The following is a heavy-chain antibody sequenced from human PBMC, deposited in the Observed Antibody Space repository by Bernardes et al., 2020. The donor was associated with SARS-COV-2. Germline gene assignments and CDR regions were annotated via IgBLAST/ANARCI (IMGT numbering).Heavy chain of an antibody. V-gene: IGHV3-9*01. CDR2: ISWNSGSI. CDR1: GFTFDDYA. CDR3: AKSDYYGSGNDY. J-gene: IGHJ4*02. D-gene: IGHD3-10*01. Sequence: GGSLRLSCVASGFTFDDYAMHWVRQAPGKGLEWVSGISWNSGSIGYADSVKGRFTISRDNAKNSLYLQMNSLRAEDTALYYCAKSDYYGSGNDYWGQGTLVTVSS.